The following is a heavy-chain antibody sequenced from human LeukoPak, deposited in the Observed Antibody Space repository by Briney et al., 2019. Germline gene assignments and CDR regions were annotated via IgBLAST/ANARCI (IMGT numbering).Heavy chain of an antibody. CDR2: IRYDGNDK. V-gene: IGHV3-30*02. D-gene: IGHD3-10*01. Sequence: PGGSLRLSCAASGFTFSYYGMHWVRQAPGKGLEWVAFIRYDGNDKFYAESVKGRFTISRDTSRNTLYLQMNSLRPEDTAVYYCAKDQETYYYGSGSYYGAYDYWGQGTLVTVSS. J-gene: IGHJ4*02. CDR3: AKDQETYYYGSGSYYGAYDY. CDR1: GFTFSYYG.